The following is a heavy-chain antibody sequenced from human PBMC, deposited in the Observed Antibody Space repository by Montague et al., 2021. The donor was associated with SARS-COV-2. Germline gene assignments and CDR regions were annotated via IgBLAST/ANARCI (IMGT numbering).Heavy chain of an antibody. CDR1: GGSFSSY. Sequence: SETLSLTCDVYGGSFSSYWSWIRQPPGRGLEWVGQISHGGGTNHNPSLKSRVTISVDTSKNQVSLELSSVTAADTAVYYCASHCGGGRCYFGMDVWGQGTTVTVSS. D-gene: IGHD2-15*01. CDR3: ASHCGGGRCYFGMDV. CDR2: ISHGGGT. J-gene: IGHJ6*02. V-gene: IGHV4-34*01.